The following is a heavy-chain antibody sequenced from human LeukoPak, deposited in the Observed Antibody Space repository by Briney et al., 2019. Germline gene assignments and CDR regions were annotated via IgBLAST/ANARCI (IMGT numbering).Heavy chain of an antibody. CDR2: INGAGVT. CDR1: GFAVIDHF. CDR3: ARRGVQGYMDV. V-gene: IGHV3-69-1*01. Sequence: GGSLRLSCAASGFAVIDHFMHWVRQAPGEGLQWVSTINGAGVTYYAASVKGRFTISRDRVKDTVSLQMNNLRADDTAVYFCARRGVQGYMDVWGKGTTVTVSS. D-gene: IGHD1-26*01. J-gene: IGHJ6*03.